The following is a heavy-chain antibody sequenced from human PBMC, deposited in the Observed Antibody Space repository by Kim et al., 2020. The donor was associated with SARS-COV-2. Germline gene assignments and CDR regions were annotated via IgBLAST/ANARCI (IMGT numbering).Heavy chain of an antibody. Sequence: GGSLRLSCAASGFTFSSYGMHWVRQAPGKGLEWVAVISYDGSNKYYADSVKGRFTISRDNSKNTLYLQMNSLRAEDTAVYYCARCGGWELPNPFDYWGQG. V-gene: IGHV3-30*03. J-gene: IGHJ4*02. D-gene: IGHD1-26*01. CDR1: GFTFSSYG. CDR2: ISYDGSNK. CDR3: ARCGGWELPNPFDY.